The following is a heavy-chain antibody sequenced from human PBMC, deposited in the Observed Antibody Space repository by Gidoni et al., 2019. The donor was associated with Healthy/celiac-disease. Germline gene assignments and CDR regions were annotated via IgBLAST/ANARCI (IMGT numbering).Heavy chain of an antibody. D-gene: IGHD2-15*01. CDR1: GRSFSGYY. V-gene: IGHV4-34*01. J-gene: IGHJ6*02. CDR3: ARGVRRYCSGGSCYSGYYYGMDV. CDR2: INHSGST. Sequence: QVQLQQWGAGLLKPSETMSLTCAVYGRSFSGYYWSWIRQPPGKGLEWIGEINHSGSTHYNPSLKSRVTISVDTSKNQFSLKLSAVTAADTAVYDCARGVRRYCSGGSCYSGYYYGMDVWGQGTTVTVSS.